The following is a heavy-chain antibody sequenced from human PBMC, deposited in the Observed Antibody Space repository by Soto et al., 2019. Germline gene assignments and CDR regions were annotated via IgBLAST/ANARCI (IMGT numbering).Heavy chain of an antibody. J-gene: IGHJ6*02. CDR2: IYPGDSDT. CDR3: ARQGITHYYGSGSPYYYYGMDV. V-gene: IGHV5-51*01. D-gene: IGHD3-10*01. CDR1: GYSFTSYW. Sequence: GESLKISCKGSGYSFTSYWIGWVRQMPGKGLEWMGIIYPGDSDTRYSPSFQGQVTISADKSISTAYLQWSSLKASDTAMYYCARQGITHYYGSGSPYYYYGMDVWGQGTTVTVSS.